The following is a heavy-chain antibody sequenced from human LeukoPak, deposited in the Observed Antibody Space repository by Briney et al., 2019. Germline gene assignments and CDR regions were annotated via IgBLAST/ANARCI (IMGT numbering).Heavy chain of an antibody. J-gene: IGHJ3*02. D-gene: IGHD3-3*02. CDR3: ARDPFAYAFDI. CDR1: GGSISSGGYY. Sequence: SETLSLTCTVSGGSISSGGYYWSWIRQPPGKGLEWIGYIYYSGSTNYNPSLKSRVTISVDTSKNQFSLKLSSVTAADTAVYYCARDPFAYAFDIWGQGTMVTVSS. CDR2: IYYSGST. V-gene: IGHV4-61*08.